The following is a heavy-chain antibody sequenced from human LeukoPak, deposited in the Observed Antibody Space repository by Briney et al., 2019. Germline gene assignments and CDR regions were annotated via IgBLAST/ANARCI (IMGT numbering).Heavy chain of an antibody. J-gene: IGHJ4*02. V-gene: IGHV1-2*02. D-gene: IGHD3-3*01. CDR3: AREPITVFGGGSGFDY. CDR2: INPNSGGT. Sequence: GASVKVSCKASGYTFTGYYMHWVRQAPGQGLEWMGWINPNSGGTNYAQKFQGRVTMTRDTSVSTAYMELSRLRSDDTAVYYCAREPITVFGGGSGFDYWGQGTLVTVSS. CDR1: GYTFTGYY.